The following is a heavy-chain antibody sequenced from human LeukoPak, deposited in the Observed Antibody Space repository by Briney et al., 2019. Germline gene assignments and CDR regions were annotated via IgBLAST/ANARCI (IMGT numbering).Heavy chain of an antibody. Sequence: GGSLRLSCAASGFTFSNAWMSWVRQAPGKGLEWVSVIYSGGSTYYADSVKGRFTISRHNSRNTLYLQMNSLRAEDTAVYYCARLYGTFLEWSPYFDYWGQGTLVTVSS. CDR3: ARLYGTFLEWSPYFDY. CDR1: GFTFSNAW. V-gene: IGHV3-53*04. D-gene: IGHD3-3*02. J-gene: IGHJ4*02. CDR2: IYSGGST.